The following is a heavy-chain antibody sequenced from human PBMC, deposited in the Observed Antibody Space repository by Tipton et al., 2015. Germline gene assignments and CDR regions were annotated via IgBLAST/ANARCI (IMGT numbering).Heavy chain of an antibody. D-gene: IGHD3-16*02. CDR3: ARHFKFGGVIAFDF. CDR1: AGSISSSSDY. CDR2: IYYSGIT. V-gene: IGHV4-39*01. Sequence: TLSLTCSVSAGSISSSSDYWGWIRQPPGKGLEWIGSIYYSGITHYNPSLKSRVTISVDTSKNQFSLKLISVTAADTAMYYCARHFKFGGVIAFDFWGQGTLVTVSS. J-gene: IGHJ4*01.